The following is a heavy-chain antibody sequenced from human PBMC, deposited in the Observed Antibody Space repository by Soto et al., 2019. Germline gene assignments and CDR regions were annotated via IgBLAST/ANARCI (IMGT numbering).Heavy chain of an antibody. D-gene: IGHD3-22*01. CDR3: ARAKYSYTMIDHRFEY. J-gene: IGHJ4*02. Sequence: QVQLQESGPGLVKPSQTLSLTCTVSGDSISGGGFYWSWIRQHPGKGLEWIGYIHNSGSTYYNPSLKRRYSISVDTSKNQFSLNLSSVTAADTAVYYCARAKYSYTMIDHRFEYWGQGTMVTVSS. CDR2: IHNSGST. CDR1: GDSISGGGFY. V-gene: IGHV4-31*03.